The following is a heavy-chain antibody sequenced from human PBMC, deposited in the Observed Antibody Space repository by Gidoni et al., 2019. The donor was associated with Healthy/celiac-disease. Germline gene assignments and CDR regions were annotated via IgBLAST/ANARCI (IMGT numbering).Heavy chain of an antibody. V-gene: IGHV4-39*01. CDR3: ARLSWGGYSVDY. CDR2: RYYSGST. D-gene: IGHD3-3*01. J-gene: IGHJ4*02. Sequence: QLPLQESGPGLVKPSETLSLTCTVSGCSLSSSRYYWGWLRQPPGKGLEWIGSRYYSGSTDYNPSRKSRVTRSVDTSKNQFSLKRSSVTAADTAVYYCARLSWGGYSVDYWGQGTLVTVSS. CDR1: GCSLSSSRYY.